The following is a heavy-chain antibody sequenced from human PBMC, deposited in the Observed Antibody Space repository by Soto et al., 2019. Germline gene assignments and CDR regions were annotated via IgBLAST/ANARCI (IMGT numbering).Heavy chain of an antibody. CDR3: ARDYWGSSWYHYYYGMDV. CDR1: GYTFTSYG. CDR2: ISAYNGNT. J-gene: IGHJ6*02. Sequence: ASVKVSCKASGYTFTSYGISWVRQAPGQGLEWMGWISAYNGNTNYAQKLQGRVTMTTDTSTSTAYMELRSLRSDDTAVYYCARDYWGSSWYHYYYGMDVWGQGPTVTVSS. D-gene: IGHD6-13*01. V-gene: IGHV1-18*01.